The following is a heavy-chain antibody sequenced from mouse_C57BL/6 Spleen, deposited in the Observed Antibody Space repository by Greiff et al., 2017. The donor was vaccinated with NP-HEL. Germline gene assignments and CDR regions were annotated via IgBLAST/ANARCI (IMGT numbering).Heavy chain of an antibody. V-gene: IGHV1-54*01. J-gene: IGHJ3*01. CDR2: INPGSGGT. CDR1: GYAFTNYL. D-gene: IGHD2-3*01. CDR3: ARDDGAWFAY. Sequence: VKVVESGAELVRPGTSVKVSCKASGYAFTNYLIEWVKQRPGQGLEWIGVINPGSGGTNYNEKFKGKATLTANKSSSTAYMQLSSLTSEDSAVYFCARDDGAWFAYWGQVTLVTVSA.